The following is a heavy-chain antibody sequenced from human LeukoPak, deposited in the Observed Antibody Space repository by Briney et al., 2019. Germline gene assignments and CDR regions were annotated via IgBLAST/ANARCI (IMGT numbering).Heavy chain of an antibody. J-gene: IGHJ1*01. CDR2: IRYDGSNK. Sequence: GGSLRLPCAASGFTFSSYGMHWVRQAPGKGLEWVAFIRYDGSNKYYADSVKGRFTISRDNSKNTLYVQMNSLRAEDTAVYYCATYSSLNRREFQYWGQGTLLTVSS. D-gene: IGHD3-22*01. CDR3: ATYSSLNRREFQY. V-gene: IGHV3-30*02. CDR1: GFTFSSYG.